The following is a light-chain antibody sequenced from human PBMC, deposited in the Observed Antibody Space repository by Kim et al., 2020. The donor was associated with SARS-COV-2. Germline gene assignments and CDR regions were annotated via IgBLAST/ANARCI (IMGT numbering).Light chain of an antibody. Sequence: ASVGDTVTINCRATQDIRNNLAWSQQKPGKAPETLIFSASRLQNGVPSKFSGSGSGTDFTLTITSLQPEDFATYYCHQYFDYPLTFGGGTKVDIK. CDR1: QDIRNN. CDR2: SAS. J-gene: IGKJ4*01. CDR3: HQYFDYPLT. V-gene: IGKV1-16*02.